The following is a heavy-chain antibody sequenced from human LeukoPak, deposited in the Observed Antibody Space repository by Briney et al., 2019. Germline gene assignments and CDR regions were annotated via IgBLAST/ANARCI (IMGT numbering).Heavy chain of an antibody. CDR2: IIPIFGTA. J-gene: IGHJ4*02. Sequence: PVKVSCKASGGTFSSYATSWVRQAPGQGLEWMGGIIPIFGTANYAQKFQGRVTITTDESTSTAYMELSSLRSEDMAVYYCARESLNIVGATNFDYWGQGTLVTVSS. V-gene: IGHV1-69*05. CDR3: ARESLNIVGATNFDY. CDR1: GGTFSSYA. D-gene: IGHD1-26*01.